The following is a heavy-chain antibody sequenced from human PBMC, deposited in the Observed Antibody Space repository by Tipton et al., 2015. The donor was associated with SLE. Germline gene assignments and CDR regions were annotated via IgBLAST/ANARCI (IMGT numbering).Heavy chain of an antibody. CDR3: ASAAPGGYFDY. CDR1: GGSFSGYY. J-gene: IGHJ4*02. V-gene: IGHV4-34*01. CDR2: INHSGST. D-gene: IGHD3-16*01. Sequence: GLVKPSETLSLTCAVYGGSFSGYYWSWIRQPPGKGLEWIGEINHSGSTNYNPSLKSRVTISVDTSKNQFSLKLSSVTAADTAVYYCASAAPGGYFDYWGQGTLVTVSS.